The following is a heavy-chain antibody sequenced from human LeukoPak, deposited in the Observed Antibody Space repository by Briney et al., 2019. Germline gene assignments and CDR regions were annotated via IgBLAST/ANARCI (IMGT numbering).Heavy chain of an antibody. CDR1: GFTFSSYG. D-gene: IGHD6-13*01. J-gene: IGHJ6*02. CDR3: ARGQPPSYYDMDV. V-gene: IGHV3-33*01. CDR2: IWSDGSSK. Sequence: GGSLRLSCAASGFTFSSYGMHWVRQAPGKGLEWVAVIWSDGSSKHYADSVKGRFTISRDNSKNTLYLQMNSLRAEDTAVYYCARGQPPSYYDMDVWGQGTTVSVSS.